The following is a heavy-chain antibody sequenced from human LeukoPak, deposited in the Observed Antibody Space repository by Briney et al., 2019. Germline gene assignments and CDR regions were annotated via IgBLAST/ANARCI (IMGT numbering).Heavy chain of an antibody. Sequence: PGGSLRLSCAASGFTFDDYGMSWVRQAPGKGLEWVSGINWNGGSTGYADSVKGRFTISRDNAKNSLYLQKNSLRAEDTALYYCAREAYCGGDCYSYDAFDIWGQGTMVTVSS. D-gene: IGHD2-21*01. V-gene: IGHV3-20*04. CDR2: INWNGGST. CDR1: GFTFDDYG. CDR3: AREAYCGGDCYSYDAFDI. J-gene: IGHJ3*02.